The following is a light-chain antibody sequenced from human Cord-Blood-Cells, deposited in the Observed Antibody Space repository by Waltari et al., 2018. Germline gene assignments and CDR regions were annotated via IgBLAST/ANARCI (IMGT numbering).Light chain of an antibody. CDR2: EVS. CDR3: CSYAGSSTPVV. Sequence: QSAVTQPASVSASPGPSITLPCPGTSRDVGCHNMLSWYQQHPGKAPKLMIYEVSKRPSGVSNRFSGSKSGNTASLTISGLQAEDEADYYCCSYAGSSTPVVFGGGTKLTVL. CDR1: SRDVGCHNM. V-gene: IGLV2-23*02. J-gene: IGLJ2*01.